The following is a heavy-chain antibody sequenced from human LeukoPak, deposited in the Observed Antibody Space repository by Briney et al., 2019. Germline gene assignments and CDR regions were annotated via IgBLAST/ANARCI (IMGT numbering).Heavy chain of an antibody. D-gene: IGHD3-22*01. J-gene: IGHJ4*02. CDR1: GFTLSSYA. CDR3: ANPLDYYDSSVDY. CDR2: ISGSGGST. Sequence: PGGSLRLSCAASGFTLSSYAMSWVRQAPGKGLEWVSAISGSGGSTYYADSVKGRFTISRDNSKNPLYLQMNSLRAEDTAVYYCANPLDYYDSSVDYWGQGTLVTVSS. V-gene: IGHV3-23*01.